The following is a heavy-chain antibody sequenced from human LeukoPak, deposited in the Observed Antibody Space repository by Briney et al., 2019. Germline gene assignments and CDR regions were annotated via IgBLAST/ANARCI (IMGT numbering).Heavy chain of an antibody. J-gene: IGHJ6*03. V-gene: IGHV4-59*01. CDR2: IYYSGST. D-gene: IGHD1-26*01. Sequence: SETLSLTCTVSGGSISSYYWSWLRQPPGKGLEWIGYIYYSGSTNYNPSLKSRVTISVDTPKNQFSLKLSSVTAADTAVYYCARGGKVGANYYYYYYMDVWGKGTTVTVSS. CDR1: GGSISSYY. CDR3: ARGGKVGANYYYYYYMDV.